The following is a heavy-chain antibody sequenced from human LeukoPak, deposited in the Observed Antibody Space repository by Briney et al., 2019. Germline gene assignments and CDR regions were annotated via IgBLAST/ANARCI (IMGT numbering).Heavy chain of an antibody. V-gene: IGHV3-30*02. CDR3: APRVVVITAPFDY. Sequence: GGSLRLSCAASGFTFSSFGMHWVRQAPGKGLEWVAFIRYDGTDKYYADSVKGRFTISRDNSKNTVYLQMNSLRPEDTAVYYCAPRVVVITAPFDYWGQGTLVTVSS. CDR2: IRYDGTDK. J-gene: IGHJ4*02. CDR1: GFTFSSFG. D-gene: IGHD2-21*01.